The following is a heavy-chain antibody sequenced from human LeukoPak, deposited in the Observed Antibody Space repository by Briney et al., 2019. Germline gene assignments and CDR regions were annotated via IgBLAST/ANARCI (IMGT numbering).Heavy chain of an antibody. CDR2: IGGGGRDT. CDR1: GFAFSTYA. J-gene: IGHJ4*02. CDR3: AKDEGSGWYYFDY. Sequence: PGGSLRLSCAASGFAFSTYAMSWVRQAPGKGLEWLSTIGGGGRDTFYADSVKGRFTVSRDNSKNTLYLQMSSLRAEDTAVYYCAKDEGSGWYYFDYWGQGSLVTVSS. D-gene: IGHD6-19*01. V-gene: IGHV3-23*01.